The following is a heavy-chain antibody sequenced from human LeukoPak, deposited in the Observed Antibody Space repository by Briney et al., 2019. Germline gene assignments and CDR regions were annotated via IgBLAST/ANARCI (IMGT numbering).Heavy chain of an antibody. V-gene: IGHV4-34*01. Sequence: PSETLSLTCAVYGGSFSGYYWSWIRQPPGKGLEWIGEINHSGSTNYNPSLKSRVTISVDTSKNQFSLKLSSVTAADTAVYYCARGPPLGWFDPWGQGTLVTVSS. CDR1: GGSFSGYY. CDR3: ARGPPLGWFDP. CDR2: INHSGST. J-gene: IGHJ5*02.